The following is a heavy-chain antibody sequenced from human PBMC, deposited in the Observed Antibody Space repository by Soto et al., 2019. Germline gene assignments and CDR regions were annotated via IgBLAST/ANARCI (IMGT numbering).Heavy chain of an antibody. D-gene: IGHD1-1*01. V-gene: IGHV3-66*01. J-gene: IGHJ4*02. CDR3: ARDPGPTFLERY. CDR1: GFTVSSNY. CDR2: IYSGGST. Sequence: EVQLVESGGGLVQPGGSLRLSCAASGFTVSSNYMSWVRQAPGKGREWVSVIYSGGSTYYADSVKGRFTISRDNSKNTLYLQMNSLRAEDTAVYYCARDPGPTFLERYWGQGTLVTVSS.